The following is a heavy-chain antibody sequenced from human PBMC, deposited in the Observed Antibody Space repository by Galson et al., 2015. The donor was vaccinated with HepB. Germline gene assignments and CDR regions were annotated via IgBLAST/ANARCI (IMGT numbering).Heavy chain of an antibody. CDR1: GFSLSTSGMC. V-gene: IGHV2-70*11. CDR3: ARIRIAAAGTVGQHYYGMDV. J-gene: IGHJ6*02. D-gene: IGHD6-13*01. Sequence: PALVKPTQTLTLPCTFSGFSLSTSGMCVSWIRQPPGKALEWLARIDRDDDKYYSTSLKTRLTISKDTSKNQVVLTMTNMDPVDTATYYCARIRIAAAGTVGQHYYGMDVWGQGTTVTVSS. CDR2: IDRDDDK.